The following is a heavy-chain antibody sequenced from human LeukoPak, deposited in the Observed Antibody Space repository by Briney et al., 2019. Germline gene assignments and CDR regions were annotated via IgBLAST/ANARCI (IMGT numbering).Heavy chain of an antibody. CDR2: ISYDGSNK. CDR3: AKDRWAYGDYRSYYFDY. Sequence: PGGSLRLSCAASGFTFSSYAMHWVRQAPGEGLEWVAVISYDGSNKYYADSVKGRFTISRDNSKNTLYLQMNSLRAEDTAVYYCAKDRWAYGDYRSYYFDYWGQGTLVTVSS. D-gene: IGHD4-17*01. V-gene: IGHV3-30*04. CDR1: GFTFSSYA. J-gene: IGHJ4*02.